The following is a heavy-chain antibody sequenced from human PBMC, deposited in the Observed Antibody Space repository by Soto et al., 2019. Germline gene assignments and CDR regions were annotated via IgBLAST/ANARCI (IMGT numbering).Heavy chain of an antibody. D-gene: IGHD3-10*01. CDR3: ARANYYGSPGDFDY. CDR2: ISSSSSTI. V-gene: IGHV3-48*01. J-gene: IGHJ4*02. CDR1: GFTFSSYS. Sequence: GGSLRLSCAASGFTFSSYSMNWVRQAPGKGLEWVPYISSSSSTIYYADSVKGRFTISRDNAKNSLYLQMNSLRAEDTAVYYCARANYYGSPGDFDYWGQGTLVTVSS.